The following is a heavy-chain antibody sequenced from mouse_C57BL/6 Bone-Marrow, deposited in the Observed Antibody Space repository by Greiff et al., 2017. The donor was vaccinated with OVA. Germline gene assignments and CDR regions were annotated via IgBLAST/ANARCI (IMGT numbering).Heavy chain of an antibody. CDR1: GFTFSSYA. D-gene: IGHD3-2*02. J-gene: IGHJ4*01. V-gene: IGHV5-4*01. CDR3: ARDSSGYYAMDY. CDR2: ISDGGSYT. Sequence: EVMLVESGGGLVKPGGSLKLSCAASGFTFSSYAMSWVRQTPEKRLEWVATISDGGSYTYYPDNVKGRFTISRDNAKNNLYLQMSHLKSEDTAVYYCARDSSGYYAMDYWGQGTSVTVSS.